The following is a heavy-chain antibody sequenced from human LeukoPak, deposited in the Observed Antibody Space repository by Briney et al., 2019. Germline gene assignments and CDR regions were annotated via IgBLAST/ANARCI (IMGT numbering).Heavy chain of an antibody. J-gene: IGHJ4*02. CDR1: GFTFSSYA. Sequence: GGSLRLFCAASGFTFSSYAMSWVRQAPGEGLEWVSYIRTSGTNTDYTGSVKGRFTISRDNAKNSLYLQMNSLRVEDTAVYYCARMNYVSSGWGAPFDYWGQGTLVTVSS. D-gene: IGHD1-7*01. CDR2: IRTSGTNT. CDR3: ARMNYVSSGWGAPFDY. V-gene: IGHV3-48*04.